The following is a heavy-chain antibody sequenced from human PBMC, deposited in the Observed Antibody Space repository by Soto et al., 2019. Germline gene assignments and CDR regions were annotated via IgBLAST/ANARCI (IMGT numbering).Heavy chain of an antibody. CDR1: GFTFISYG. D-gene: IGHD6-19*01. V-gene: IGHV3-30*18. Sequence: GGSLRLSCSASGFTFISYGMHWFRQAPGKGLEWVAVISYDGSNKYYADSVKGRFTISRDNPKNTLYLQMNSLRAEDTAVYYCAKDGPYSSGWYYFDYWGQGTLVTVS. CDR3: AKDGPYSSGWYYFDY. CDR2: ISYDGSNK. J-gene: IGHJ4*02.